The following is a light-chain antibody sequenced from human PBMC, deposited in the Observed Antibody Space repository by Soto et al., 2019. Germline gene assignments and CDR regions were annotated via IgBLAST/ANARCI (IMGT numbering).Light chain of an antibody. CDR2: EVT. CDR3: SSYAGSNNLV. CDR1: SSDVGGSNY. Sequence: QSVLTQPPSASGSPGQSVTFSCTGTSSDVGGSNYVSWYQQHPGKAPKLMIYEVTKRPSGVPDRFSGSKSGNTASLTVSGLQAEDEADYYCSSYAGSNNLVFGGGTKLTVL. V-gene: IGLV2-8*01. J-gene: IGLJ2*01.